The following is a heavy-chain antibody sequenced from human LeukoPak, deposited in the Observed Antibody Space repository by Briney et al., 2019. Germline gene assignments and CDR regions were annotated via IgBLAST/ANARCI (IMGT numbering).Heavy chain of an antibody. Sequence: PSETLSLTRTVSGGSISSSSYYWGWIRQPPGKGLEWIGSIYYSGSTYYNPSLKSRVTISVDTSKNQLSLKLSSVTAADTAVYYCARHHAGLYCSSTSCLNWFDPWGQGTLVTVSS. CDR3: ARHHAGLYCSSTSCLNWFDP. CDR2: IYYSGST. CDR1: GGSISSSSYY. J-gene: IGHJ5*02. D-gene: IGHD2-2*01. V-gene: IGHV4-39*01.